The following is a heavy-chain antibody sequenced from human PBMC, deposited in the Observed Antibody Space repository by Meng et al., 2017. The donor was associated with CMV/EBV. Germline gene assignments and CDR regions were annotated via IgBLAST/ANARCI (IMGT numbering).Heavy chain of an antibody. CDR3: AKDIVGATATYFDY. Sequence: EVQLLESXXXXVXXGGSLSFSCASSGFTFSSYAMSWVRQAPGKGLEWVSAISGSGGSTYYADSVKGRFTISRDNSKNTLYLQMNSLRAEDTAVYYCAKDIVGATATYFDYWGQGTLVTVSS. D-gene: IGHD1-26*01. CDR1: GFTFSSYA. V-gene: IGHV3-23*01. J-gene: IGHJ4*02. CDR2: ISGSGGST.